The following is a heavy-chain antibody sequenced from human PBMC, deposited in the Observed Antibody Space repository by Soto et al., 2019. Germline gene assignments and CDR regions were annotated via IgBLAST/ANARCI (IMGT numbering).Heavy chain of an antibody. J-gene: IGHJ6*02. CDR1: GFTFSSYA. CDR2: ISGSGATT. CDR3: ARDYGDYRNYYYYYGMDV. D-gene: IGHD4-17*01. V-gene: IGHV3-23*01. Sequence: PGGSLRLSCAASGFTFSSYAMTWVRQAPGKGLEWVSGISGSGATTSYADSVKGRFTVSRDNSKNTLYLQMNSLRAEDTAVYYCARDYGDYRNYYYYYGMDVWGQGTTVTVSS.